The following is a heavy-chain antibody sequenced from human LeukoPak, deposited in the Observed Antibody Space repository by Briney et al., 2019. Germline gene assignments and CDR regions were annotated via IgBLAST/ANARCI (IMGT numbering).Heavy chain of an antibody. CDR2: ISGSGGST. D-gene: IGHD5-18*01. Sequence: PGGSLRLSCAASGFTFSSYAMSWVRQAPGKGLEWVSAISGSGGSTYYADSVKGRFTLSRDNSKNTLYLQMNSLRAEDTAVYYCAKVSGYSYGRHFDYWGQGTLVTVSS. CDR1: GFTFSSYA. V-gene: IGHV3-23*01. CDR3: AKVSGYSYGRHFDY. J-gene: IGHJ4*02.